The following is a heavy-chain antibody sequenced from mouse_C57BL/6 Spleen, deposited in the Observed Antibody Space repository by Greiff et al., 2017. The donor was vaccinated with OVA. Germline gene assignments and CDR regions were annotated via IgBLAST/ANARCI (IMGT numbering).Heavy chain of an antibody. J-gene: IGHJ4*01. Sequence: EVKLMESGGGLVQPGGSLSLSCAASGFTFTDYYMSWVRQPPGKALEWLGFIRNKANGYTTEYSASVKGRFTISRDNSQSILYLQMNALRAEDSATYYCARSPSYYYGSSPYAMDYWGQGTSVTVSS. CDR3: ARSPSYYYGSSPYAMDY. CDR2: IRNKANGYTT. D-gene: IGHD1-1*01. V-gene: IGHV7-3*01. CDR1: GFTFTDYY.